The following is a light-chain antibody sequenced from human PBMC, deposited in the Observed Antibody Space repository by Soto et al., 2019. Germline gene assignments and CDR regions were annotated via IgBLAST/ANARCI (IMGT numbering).Light chain of an antibody. V-gene: IGKV3-20*01. CDR1: QGVSDY. CDR3: QQYGSSRFT. CDR2: GAS. J-gene: IGKJ3*01. Sequence: IGLTQSPAILSLSPGERATLSCRANQGVSDYLAWYQQKPGQAPRLLIYGASSRATGIPDRFSGSGSGTDFTLTISRLEPEDFAVYYCQQYGSSRFTFGPGTKVDIK.